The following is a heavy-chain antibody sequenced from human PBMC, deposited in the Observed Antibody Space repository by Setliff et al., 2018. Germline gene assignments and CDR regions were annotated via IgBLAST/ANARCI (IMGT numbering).Heavy chain of an antibody. J-gene: IGHJ4*02. D-gene: IGHD1-1*01. CDR1: GGPFSGAS. CDR3: AKGGTYRYFDF. CDR2: VYHSGTA. Sequence: TSETLSLTCTASGGPFSGASIWSWIRQPPGKGLEFIGYVYHSGTAKYDPSLESRAIMSVDASKNEISLKLKSVTAADTAVYYCAKGGTYRYFDFWGQGALVTVS. V-gene: IGHV4-59*01.